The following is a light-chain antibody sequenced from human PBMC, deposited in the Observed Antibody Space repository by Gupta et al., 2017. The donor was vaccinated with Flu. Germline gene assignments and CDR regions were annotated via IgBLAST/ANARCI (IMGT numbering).Light chain of an antibody. V-gene: IGKV3-11*01. CDR3: QQRSNGFT. J-gene: IGKJ3*01. Sequence: EIVLTQSPATLSLSPGERATLPCRASQSVSSYLAWYQQKPGQAPRLLIYDASNRATGIPARFSGSGSGTDFTLTISSLEPEDFAVYYCQQRSNGFTFGPGTKVDIK. CDR2: DAS. CDR1: QSVSSY.